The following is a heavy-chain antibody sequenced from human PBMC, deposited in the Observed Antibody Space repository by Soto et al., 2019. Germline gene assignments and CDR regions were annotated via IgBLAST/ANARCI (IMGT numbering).Heavy chain of an antibody. D-gene: IGHD5-12*01. CDR1: GGSINTFY. Sequence: SEALSLTCTVSGGSINTFYWSWVRQPAGKGLEWIGRIFSSGSTSFNPSLESRVAMSVDTSKNHFSLNLSSVTAADMAVYYCAREGSYSAYNFAHGIQLWSFDFWGQGALVTVSS. J-gene: IGHJ4*02. CDR3: AREGSYSAYNFAHGIQLWSFDF. V-gene: IGHV4-4*07. CDR2: IFSSGST.